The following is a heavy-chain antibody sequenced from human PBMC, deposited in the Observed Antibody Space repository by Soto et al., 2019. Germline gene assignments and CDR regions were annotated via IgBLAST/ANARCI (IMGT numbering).Heavy chain of an antibody. Sequence: ASVKVSCKASGYPFTTYAMHWVRQAPGQRLEWMGWINAANGNTKYSQKFQGRVTITRDTSASTAYMELSSLRSEDTAVYYCARSLMNTAMVTFYYFDYWGQGTLVTVSS. CDR1: GYPFTTYA. CDR2: INAANGNT. D-gene: IGHD5-18*01. CDR3: ARSLMNTAMVTFYYFDY. V-gene: IGHV1-3*01. J-gene: IGHJ4*02.